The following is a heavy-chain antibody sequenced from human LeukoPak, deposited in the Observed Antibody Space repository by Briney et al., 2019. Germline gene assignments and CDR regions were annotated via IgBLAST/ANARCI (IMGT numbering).Heavy chain of an antibody. J-gene: IGHJ6*03. CDR2: IYPGDSDI. CDR1: GYTSSDYW. V-gene: IGHV5-51*01. CDR3: ASQKTRATGSYYYYYMDV. D-gene: IGHD3-10*01. Sequence: GASLKNSCKGSGYTSSDYWIGWVRQMPGKGLEWMGIIYPGDSDIRYSPSFQGQVTISADKSITTAYLQWSSLKASDTAMYYCASQKTRATGSYYYYYMDVWGKGTTVTVSS.